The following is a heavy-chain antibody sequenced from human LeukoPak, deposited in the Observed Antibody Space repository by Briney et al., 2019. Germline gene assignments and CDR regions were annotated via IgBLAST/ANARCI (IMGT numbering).Heavy chain of an antibody. Sequence: ASVEVSCKASGYTFTNYGISWVRQAPGQGLEWMGWISGYNGNTKYAQKVQGRATMTTDTSTSTAYMDLGSVRSDDTAVYYCARTYYYDTSGYYQFDYWGQGTLVTVSS. V-gene: IGHV1-18*01. CDR3: ARTYYYDTSGYYQFDY. J-gene: IGHJ4*02. CDR1: GYTFTNYG. CDR2: ISGYNGNT. D-gene: IGHD3-22*01.